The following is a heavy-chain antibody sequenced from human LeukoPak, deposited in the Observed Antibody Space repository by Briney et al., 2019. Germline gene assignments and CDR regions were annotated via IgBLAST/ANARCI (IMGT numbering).Heavy chain of an antibody. CDR1: GFTFSSYG. CDR3: AKENRTVPALDH. V-gene: IGHV3-30*02. D-gene: IGHD2-2*01. CDR2: IHSNGNTE. J-gene: IGHJ5*02. Sequence: GGSLRLSCAASGFTFSSYGMHWVRQAPGKGLEWLASIHSNGNTEYYADSVKGRFTVSRDNSKNTVFLQMSSLRSDDTAMYYCAKENRTVPALDHWGQGTLVTVSS.